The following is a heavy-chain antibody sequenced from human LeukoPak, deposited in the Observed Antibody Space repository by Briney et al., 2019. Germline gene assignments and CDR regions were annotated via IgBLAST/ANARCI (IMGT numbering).Heavy chain of an antibody. D-gene: IGHD3-9*01. CDR3: ARMILLLGDVLTVPPRGFDY. CDR1: GYTFTTYG. V-gene: IGHV1-18*01. CDR2: ISVYNGNT. Sequence: ASVKVSCKASGYTFTTYGISWVRQAPGQGLEWLGRISVYNGNTNYAQKLQGRVTMTPDTSTSTAYMELRSLRSDDTAVDYCARMILLLGDVLTVPPRGFDYWGQGTLVTVSS. J-gene: IGHJ4*02.